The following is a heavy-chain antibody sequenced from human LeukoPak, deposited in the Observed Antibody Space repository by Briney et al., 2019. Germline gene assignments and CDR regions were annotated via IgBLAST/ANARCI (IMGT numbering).Heavy chain of an antibody. Sequence: SETLSLTCTVSGGSISSYYWSWIRQPPGKGLEWIGYIYYSGSTNYNPSLKSRVTISVDTSKNQFSLELSSVTAADTAVYYCARQRTSKPYYYGMDVWGQGTTVTVPS. V-gene: IGHV4-59*08. D-gene: IGHD1-14*01. J-gene: IGHJ6*02. CDR1: GGSISSYY. CDR3: ARQRTSKPYYYGMDV. CDR2: IYYSGST.